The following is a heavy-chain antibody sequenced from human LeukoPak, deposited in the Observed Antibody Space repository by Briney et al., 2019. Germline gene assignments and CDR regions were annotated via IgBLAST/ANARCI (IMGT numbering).Heavy chain of an antibody. CDR3: ARGRTVVGVVGSSQAYWFDP. CDR1: GDSISSSSYY. Sequence: SETLSLTCTVSGDSISSSSYYWGWIRQPPGKGLEWIGSFSYSGSTYYNPSLKSRVTISVDTSKNQFSLKLSSVTAADTAVYFWARGRTVVGVVGSSQAYWFDPWGQGNPVTVSS. J-gene: IGHJ5*02. V-gene: IGHV4-39*07. D-gene: IGHD2-15*01. CDR2: FSYSGST.